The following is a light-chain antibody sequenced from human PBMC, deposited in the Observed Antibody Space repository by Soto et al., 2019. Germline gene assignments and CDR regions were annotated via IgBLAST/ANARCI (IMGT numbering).Light chain of an antibody. CDR2: GAS. V-gene: IGKV1-5*01. CDR1: QSIRYY. Sequence: DIQLNQSPPTLSASVGDRVTITCRASQSIRYYLAWYQQMPGKAPKLLIYGASSLQSGVPSRFSGSGSGTEFTLTISSLLPDDFATYFCQHHNSYSQTFGQGTKVDIK. CDR3: QHHNSYSQT. J-gene: IGKJ1*01.